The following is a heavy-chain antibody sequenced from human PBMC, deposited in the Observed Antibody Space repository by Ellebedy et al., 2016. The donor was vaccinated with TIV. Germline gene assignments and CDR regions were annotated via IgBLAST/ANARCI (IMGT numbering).Heavy chain of an antibody. Sequence: PGGSLRLSCAASGFTFSTYNMNRVRQAPGKGLEWVSSISGDSSYIYYADSLKGRFTISRDNAKNSLYLQMNSLRAEDTAVYYCARDMGYTSGWHYFDYWGQGTLVTVSS. D-gene: IGHD6-19*01. CDR1: GFTFSTYN. CDR2: ISGDSSYI. V-gene: IGHV3-21*01. J-gene: IGHJ4*02. CDR3: ARDMGYTSGWHYFDY.